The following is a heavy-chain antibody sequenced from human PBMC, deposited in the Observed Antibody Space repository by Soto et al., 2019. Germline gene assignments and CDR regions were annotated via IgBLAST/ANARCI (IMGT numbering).Heavy chain of an antibody. J-gene: IGHJ6*02. D-gene: IGHD1-1*01. CDR3: IYRRQLYDYHGLDV. V-gene: IGHV2-5*01. Sequence: QITLKESGPTLVKPTQTLTLTCTFSGFSLTSSGEGVGWIRQPPGRSLERLAAIYWNEDRRPSPSLESRLTITKDTSKNQVVLTMTNMDPVDTATYYCIYRRQLYDYHGLDVWGQGTTVTVCS. CDR1: GFSLTSSGEG. CDR2: IYWNEDR.